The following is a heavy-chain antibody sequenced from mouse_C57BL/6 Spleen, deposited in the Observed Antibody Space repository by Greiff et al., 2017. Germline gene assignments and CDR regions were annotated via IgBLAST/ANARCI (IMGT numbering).Heavy chain of an antibody. CDR2: IDPSDSYT. J-gene: IGHJ2*01. CDR3: TRWAAQATYFDY. D-gene: IGHD3-2*02. CDR1: GYTFTSYW. V-gene: IGHV1-69*01. Sequence: QVQLQQPGAELVMPGASVKMSCKASGYTFTSYWMHWVKQRPGQGLEWIGEIDPSDSYTNYNQKFKGKATLTVDKSSSTAYMQLSSLTSEDSADYYGTRWAAQATYFDYWGQGTTLTVSS.